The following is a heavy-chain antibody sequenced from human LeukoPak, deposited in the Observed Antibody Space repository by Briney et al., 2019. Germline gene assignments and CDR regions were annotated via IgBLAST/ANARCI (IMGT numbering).Heavy chain of an antibody. V-gene: IGHV3-7*04. CDR1: GFTFSSYW. CDR2: IKLDGGAK. Sequence: QSGGSLRLSCAASGFTFSSYWMSWVRQAPGKGLEWVANIKLDGGAKYYADSVKGRFTMSRDNAKNSVYLQMYRSRAETTAVYYCATDYYAYFEYWGQGTLVTVS. J-gene: IGHJ4*02. CDR3: ATDYYAYFEY. D-gene: IGHD3-10*01.